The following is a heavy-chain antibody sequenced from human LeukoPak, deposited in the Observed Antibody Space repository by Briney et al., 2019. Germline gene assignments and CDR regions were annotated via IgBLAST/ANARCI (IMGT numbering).Heavy chain of an antibody. J-gene: IGHJ4*02. CDR1: GFTFSSYA. CDR3: ARAPAGYFDY. V-gene: IGHV3-64*01. Sequence: GGSLRLSCAASGFTFSSYAMHWVRQAPGKGLEYVSAISSNGGSTYYAISVKGRFTISRDNSKNTLYLQMGSLRAEDMAVYYCARAPAGYFDYWGQGTLVTVSS. CDR2: ISSNGGST. D-gene: IGHD6-25*01.